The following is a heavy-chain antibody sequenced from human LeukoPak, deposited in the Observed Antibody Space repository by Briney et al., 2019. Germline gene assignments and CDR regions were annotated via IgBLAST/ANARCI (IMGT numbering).Heavy chain of an antibody. CDR3: ARHYGDYDSYFDY. Sequence: GRSLRLSCAASGFTFSSYSMNWVRQAPGKGLEWVSSISSRSSYIYYADSVKGRFTVSRDNAKNSLYLQMNSLRAEDTAVYYCARHYGDYDSYFDYWGQGTLVTVSS. CDR2: ISSRSSYI. D-gene: IGHD4-17*01. CDR1: GFTFSSYS. V-gene: IGHV3-21*01. J-gene: IGHJ4*02.